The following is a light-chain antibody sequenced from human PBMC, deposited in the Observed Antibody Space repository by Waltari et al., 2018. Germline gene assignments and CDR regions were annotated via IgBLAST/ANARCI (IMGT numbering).Light chain of an antibody. CDR3: SSYAGSNNFGYV. J-gene: IGLJ1*01. V-gene: IGLV2-8*01. CDR1: SSDVGGYNY. CDR2: EVS. Sequence: QSALTQPPSASGSPGQSVTISCPGPSSDVGGYNYVSWYQQHPGKAPKLMIYEVSKRPSGVPDRFSGSKSGNTASLTVSGLQAEDEADYYCSSYAGSNNFGYVFGTGTKVTVL.